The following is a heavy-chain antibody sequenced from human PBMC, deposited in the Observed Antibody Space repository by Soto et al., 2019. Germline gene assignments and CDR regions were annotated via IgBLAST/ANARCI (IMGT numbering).Heavy chain of an antibody. CDR1: GGTFSSSA. V-gene: IGHV1-69*13. CDR3: ARDVLGYCSSTSCPQYQH. CDR2: IIPIFGTA. D-gene: IGHD2-2*01. J-gene: IGHJ1*01. Sequence: SVKVSCKASGGTFSSSAISWVRQAPGQGLEWMGGIIPIFGTANYAQKFQGRVTITADESTSTAYMELSSLRSEDTAVYYCARDVLGYCSSTSCPQYQHWGQGTLVTVSS.